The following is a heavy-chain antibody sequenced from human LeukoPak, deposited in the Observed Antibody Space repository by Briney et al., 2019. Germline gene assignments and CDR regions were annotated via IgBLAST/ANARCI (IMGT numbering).Heavy chain of an antibody. Sequence: SETLSLTCTVSGGSISSSSYYWGWIRQPPGKGLEWIGSIYYSGSTNYNPSLKSRVTISVDTSKNQFSLKLSSVTAADTAVYYCARGRGSSSSRGRYYYYYMDVWGKGTTVTVSS. CDR1: GGSISSSSYY. CDR2: IYYSGST. J-gene: IGHJ6*03. CDR3: ARGRGSSSSRGRYYYYYMDV. V-gene: IGHV4-39*07. D-gene: IGHD6-6*01.